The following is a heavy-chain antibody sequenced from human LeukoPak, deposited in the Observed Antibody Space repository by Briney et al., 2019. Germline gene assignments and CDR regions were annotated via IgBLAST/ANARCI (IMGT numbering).Heavy chain of an antibody. CDR3: ARAPITMIVVVIPLPFDY. D-gene: IGHD3-22*01. Sequence: PGGSLRLSCAASGFTFSSYAMHWVRQAPGKGLEWVAVISYDGSNKYYADSVKGRFTISRDNSKNTLYLQMNSLRAEDTAVYYCARAPITMIVVVIPLPFDYWGQGTLVTVSS. CDR1: GFTFSSYA. V-gene: IGHV3-30-3*01. J-gene: IGHJ4*02. CDR2: ISYDGSNK.